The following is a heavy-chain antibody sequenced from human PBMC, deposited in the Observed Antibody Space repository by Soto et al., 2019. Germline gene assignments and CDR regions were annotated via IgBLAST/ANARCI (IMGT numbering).Heavy chain of an antibody. V-gene: IGHV4-39*02. CDR3: ARPGGSGWFYFDS. Sequence: SETLSLTCTVSGGSISSSSYYWGWIRQSPGKGLEWIGSIYYSGSTYYNPSLKSRVTISVDTSKNHFSLQLTSVTAADTAVYYCARPGGSGWFYFDSWGQGSQVTVSS. D-gene: IGHD6-13*01. CDR2: IYYSGST. J-gene: IGHJ4*02. CDR1: GGSISSSSYY.